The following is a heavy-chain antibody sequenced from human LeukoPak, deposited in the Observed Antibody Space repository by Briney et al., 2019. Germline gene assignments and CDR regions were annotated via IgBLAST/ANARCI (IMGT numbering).Heavy chain of an antibody. J-gene: IGHJ5*02. Sequence: GGSLRLSCAASGFTFSSYAMSWVRQAPGKGLEWVSGINWNGGSTGYADSVKGRFTISRDNAKNSLYLQMNSLRAEDTALYYCARDAPGIVGAPGGGTWGQGTLVTVSS. CDR2: INWNGGST. CDR1: GFTFSSYA. V-gene: IGHV3-20*04. CDR3: ARDAPGIVGAPGGGT. D-gene: IGHD1-26*01.